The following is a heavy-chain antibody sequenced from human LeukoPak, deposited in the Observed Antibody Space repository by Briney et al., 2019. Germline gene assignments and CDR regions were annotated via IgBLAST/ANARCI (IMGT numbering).Heavy chain of an antibody. CDR2: ISYDGSNK. CDR1: GFTFSSYA. J-gene: IGHJ5*02. D-gene: IGHD3-10*01. V-gene: IGHV3-30-3*02. Sequence: GGSLRLSCAASGFTFSSYAMHWVREAPGKGLEWVAVISYDGSNKYYADSVKGRFTISRDNSKNTLYLQMNSLRAEDTAVYYCAKPGRTLLWFGSGRDEGWFDPWGQGTLVTVSS. CDR3: AKPGRTLLWFGSGRDEGWFDP.